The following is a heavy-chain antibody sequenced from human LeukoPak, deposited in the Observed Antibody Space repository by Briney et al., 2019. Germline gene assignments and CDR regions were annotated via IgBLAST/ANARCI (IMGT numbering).Heavy chain of an antibody. J-gene: IGHJ4*02. CDR1: GFTFSDYY. V-gene: IGHV3-11*01. D-gene: IGHD2-8*01. CDR3: ARGGEDIVLMVYAIPLTPFDY. Sequence: PGGSLRLSCAASGFTFSDYYMSWIRQAPGKGLEWVSCISSSGSTIYYADSVKGRFAISRDNAKNSLYLQMNSLRAEDTAVYYCARGGEDIVLMVYAIPLTPFDYWGQGTLVTVSS. CDR2: ISSSGSTI.